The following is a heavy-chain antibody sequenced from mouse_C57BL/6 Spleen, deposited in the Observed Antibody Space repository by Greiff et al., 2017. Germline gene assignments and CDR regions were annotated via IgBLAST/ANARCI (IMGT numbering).Heavy chain of an antibody. Sequence: VQLQQPGAELVKPGASVKLSCKASGYTFTSYWMHWVKQRPGQGLEWIGMIHPNSGSTNYNEKFKSKAPLTVDKSSSTAYMQLSSLTSEDSAVYYCARKGYGNAMDYWGQGTSVTVSS. CDR1: GYTFTSYW. D-gene: IGHD1-1*01. CDR3: ARKGYGNAMDY. V-gene: IGHV1-64*01. CDR2: IHPNSGST. J-gene: IGHJ4*01.